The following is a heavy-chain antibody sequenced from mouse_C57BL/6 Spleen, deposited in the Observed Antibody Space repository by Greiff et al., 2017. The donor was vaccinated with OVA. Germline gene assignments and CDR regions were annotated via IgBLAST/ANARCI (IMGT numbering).Heavy chain of an antibody. Sequence: QVQLQQSGPELVKPGASVKISCKASGYSFTDYNMNWVKQSNGKGLEWIGRIYPGDGDTNYNGKFKGKATLTADKSSSTAYMQLSSLTSEDSAVYFCATVVTRYFDVWGTGTTVTVSS. CDR2: IYPGDGDT. J-gene: IGHJ1*03. CDR3: ATVVTRYFDV. D-gene: IGHD2-5*01. V-gene: IGHV1-82*01. CDR1: GYSFTDYN.